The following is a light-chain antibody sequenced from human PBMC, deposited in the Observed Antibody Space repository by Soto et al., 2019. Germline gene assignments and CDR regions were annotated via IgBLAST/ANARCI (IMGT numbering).Light chain of an antibody. V-gene: IGKV1-39*01. Sequence: DIQMTQSQSSLSASVADRVTITCRASQNIYSYLNWYQQKPGKAPKLLIYAASSLLSGVPSRFSGRGSGTDFTLTISSLQPEDFAVYYCQQRSNWPRTFRQATKVHI. J-gene: IGKJ1*01. CDR2: AAS. CDR1: QNIYSY. CDR3: QQRSNWPRT.